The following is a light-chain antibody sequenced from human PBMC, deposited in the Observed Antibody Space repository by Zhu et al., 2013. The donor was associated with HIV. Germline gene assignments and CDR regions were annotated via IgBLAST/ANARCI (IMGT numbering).Light chain of an antibody. CDR1: QSVANS. Sequence: EIVLTQSPVTLSLSPGERATLSCRASQSVANSLAWYQQKPGQAPRLVIYDASRRATGIPARFSGSGSGTDFTLTISSLEPEDVAVYFCQHRSEGPPYTFGPGTKLQMK. CDR2: DAS. V-gene: IGKV3-11*01. J-gene: IGKJ2*01. CDR3: QHRSEGPPYT.